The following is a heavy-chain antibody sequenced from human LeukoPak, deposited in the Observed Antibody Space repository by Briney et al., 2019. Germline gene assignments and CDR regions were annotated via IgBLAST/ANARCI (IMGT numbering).Heavy chain of an antibody. CDR2: FYSGGST. J-gene: IGHJ1*01. CDR1: GFTVSDNY. CDR3: ASSSWSSEYFHY. Sequence: PGGSLRLSWAASGFTVSDNYMSWVRQAPGKGLEWVSVFYSGGSTRYADSVKGRFTISRDNSKNTLYLQLNSLRAEDTAVYFCASSSWSSEYFHYWGQGTLVTVSS. V-gene: IGHV3-66*01. D-gene: IGHD6-13*01.